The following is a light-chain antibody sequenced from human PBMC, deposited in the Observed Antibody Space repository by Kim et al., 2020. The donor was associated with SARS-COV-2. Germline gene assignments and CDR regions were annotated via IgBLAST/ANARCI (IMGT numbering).Light chain of an antibody. CDR3: SSYAGSNNV. CDR1: SSDVGGYNY. Sequence: PGQAVTISCNGTSSDVGGYNYVAWYQQHPGKAPKLMIDEVSQRPSGVPDRFSGSKSGNTASLTVSGLQAEDEADYYCSSYAGSNNVFGTGTKVTVL. CDR2: EVS. V-gene: IGLV2-8*01. J-gene: IGLJ1*01.